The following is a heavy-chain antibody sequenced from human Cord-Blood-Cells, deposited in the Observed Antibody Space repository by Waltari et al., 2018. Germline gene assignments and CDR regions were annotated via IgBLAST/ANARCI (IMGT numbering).Heavy chain of an antibody. CDR1: GFSLSPSGMS. D-gene: IGHD1-1*01. V-gene: IGHV2-70*01. CDR3: ARGRPTKDWNVWFDP. CDR2: IDWDDDK. J-gene: IGHJ5*02. Sequence: QVTLREPGPPLVKPTQTSTLTCTFSGFSLSPSGMSVCWIHQPPGKALEWLALIDWDDDKYYSTSLKTRLTISKDTSKNQVVLTMTNMDPVDTATYYCARGRPTKDWNVWFDPWGQGTLVTVSS.